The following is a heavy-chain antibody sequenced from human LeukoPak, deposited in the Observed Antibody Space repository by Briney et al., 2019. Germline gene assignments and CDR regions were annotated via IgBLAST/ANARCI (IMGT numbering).Heavy chain of an antibody. CDR2: INADGSSA. Sequence: GGSLRLSCAASGFTLSNYWMHWVRQAPGKGLVWVSRINADGSSASYADSVKGRFTISRDNAKNTQYLQMNSLRAEDTAMYYCARDYGRSRDYGMDVWGQGTTVTVSS. J-gene: IGHJ6*02. CDR1: GFTLSNYW. CDR3: ARDYGRSRDYGMDV. D-gene: IGHD3-10*01. V-gene: IGHV3-74*01.